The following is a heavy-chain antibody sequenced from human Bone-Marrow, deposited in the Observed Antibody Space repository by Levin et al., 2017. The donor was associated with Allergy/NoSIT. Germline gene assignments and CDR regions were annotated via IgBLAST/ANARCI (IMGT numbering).Heavy chain of an antibody. Sequence: PSETLSLTCTVSGDSITDYYWNWLRQSPEKGLEWIGYIYYTETTNYNPSLRSRVTIFKDTSKNRFSLRLTSVTVADTAVYYCARSRHSYPYETFAFWGPGTTVIVSS. J-gene: IGHJ3*01. V-gene: IGHV4-59*01. CDR3: ARSRHSYPYETFAF. CDR1: GDSITDYY. CDR2: IYYTETT. D-gene: IGHD2/OR15-2a*01.